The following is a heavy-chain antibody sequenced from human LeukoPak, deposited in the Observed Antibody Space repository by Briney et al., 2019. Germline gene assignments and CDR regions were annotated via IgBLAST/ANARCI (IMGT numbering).Heavy chain of an antibody. J-gene: IGHJ4*02. CDR2: ISSSSSYI. D-gene: IGHD3-10*01. CDR1: GFTFSSYS. CDR3: AKVDYYDSGSYYDY. V-gene: IGHV3-21*04. Sequence: GGSLRLFCAASGFTFSSYSMNWVRQAPGKGLEWVSSISSSSSYIYYADSVKGRFTISRDNAKNSLYLQMNSLRAEDTAVYYCAKVDYYDSGSYYDYWGQGTLVTVSS.